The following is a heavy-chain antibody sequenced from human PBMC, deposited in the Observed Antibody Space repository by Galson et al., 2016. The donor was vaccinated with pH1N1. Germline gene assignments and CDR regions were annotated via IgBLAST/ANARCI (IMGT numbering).Heavy chain of an antibody. CDR1: GGSISSGDYY. CDR2: IYYSGST. CDR3: ARVGHGDYVGWFDP. J-gene: IGHJ5*02. D-gene: IGHD4-17*01. V-gene: IGHV4-30-4*01. Sequence: LSLTCTVSGGSISSGDYYWSWLRQPPGKGLEWIGYIYYSGSTYYNPSLKSRVTISVDTSKNQFSLKLSSVTAADTAVYYCARVGHGDYVGWFDPWGQGTPVTVSS.